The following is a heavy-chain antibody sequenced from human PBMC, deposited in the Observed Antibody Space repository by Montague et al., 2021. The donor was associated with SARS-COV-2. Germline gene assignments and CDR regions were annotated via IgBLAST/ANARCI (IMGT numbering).Heavy chain of an antibody. D-gene: IGHD3-10*01. V-gene: IGHV3-30*03. J-gene: IGHJ6*02. CDR3: AREYSAPRWFGEYSRDGMDV. CDR2: ISYDGSNQ. Sequence: SLRLSCAASGFTFSSYDMHWVRQAPGKGLEWVAVISYDGSNQYYGDSVKGRFTISRDNSKNTLYLQMNSLRAEDTAVYYCAREYSAPRWFGEYSRDGMDVWGQGTTVTVSS. CDR1: GFTFSSYD.